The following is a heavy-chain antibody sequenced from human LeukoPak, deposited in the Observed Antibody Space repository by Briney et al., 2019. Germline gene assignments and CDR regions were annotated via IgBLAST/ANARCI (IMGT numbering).Heavy chain of an antibody. CDR1: GGSFSAYY. V-gene: IGHV4-34*01. J-gene: IGHJ4*02. CDR2: IYYSGST. Sequence: SETLSLTCAVSGGSFSAYYWSWIRQPPGKGLEWIGSIYYSGSTYYNPSLKSRVTISVDTSKNQFSLKLSSVTAADTAVYYCARGRTYYDFWSGYGTFDYWGQGTLVTVSS. CDR3: ARGRTYYDFWSGYGTFDY. D-gene: IGHD3-3*01.